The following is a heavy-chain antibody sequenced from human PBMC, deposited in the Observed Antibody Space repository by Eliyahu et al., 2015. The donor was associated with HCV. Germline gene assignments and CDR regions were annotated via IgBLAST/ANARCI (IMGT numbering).Heavy chain of an antibody. CDR1: GFTFTDAY. D-gene: IGHD5-24*01. CDR2: IKSKADGGAT. Sequence: EVQLVEXGGXXVKPGGSLRLXCXAXGFTFTDAYLXWVRQAPGQGLEWIGRIKSKADGGATEYAAFVKGRFTISRDDSKNMVFLQVNSLKIEDTGVYYCSANKLEMTPPRVDYWGQGTLVTVSS. CDR3: SANKLEMTPPRVDY. V-gene: IGHV3-15*07. J-gene: IGHJ4*02.